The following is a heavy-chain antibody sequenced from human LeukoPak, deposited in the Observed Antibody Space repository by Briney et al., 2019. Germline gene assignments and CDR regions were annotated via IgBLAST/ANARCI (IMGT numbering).Heavy chain of an antibody. Sequence: GGSLRLSCAASGFTFSSYAMSWVRQAPGKGLEWLSYISSGGSPIYYADSVKGRFTISRDDAKNLVYLQMNSLRAEDTAVYYCTYLRTPYYNDKWVDPWGQGALVTVSS. V-gene: IGHV3-48*04. D-gene: IGHD3/OR15-3a*01. CDR3: TYLRTPYYNDKWVDP. J-gene: IGHJ5*02. CDR2: ISSGGSPI. CDR1: GFTFSSYA.